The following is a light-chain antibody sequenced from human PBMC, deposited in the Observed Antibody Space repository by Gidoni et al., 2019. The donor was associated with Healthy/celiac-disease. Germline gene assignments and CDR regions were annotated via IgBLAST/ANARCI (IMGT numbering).Light chain of an antibody. CDR1: QDISNY. J-gene: IGKJ4*01. CDR3: QQYANLPLT. CDR2: DAS. V-gene: IGKV1-33*01. Sequence: DIQMTQSPSSLSASVGDRVTITCQASQDISNYFNWYQQKPGKAPKLLIYDASHLETGVPSRFSGSGSGTYFTFTIRSLQPEDIATYYCQQYANLPLTFGGGTKVEIK.